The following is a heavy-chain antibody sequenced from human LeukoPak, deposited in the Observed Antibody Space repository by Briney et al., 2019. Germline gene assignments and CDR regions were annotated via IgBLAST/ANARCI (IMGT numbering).Heavy chain of an antibody. CDR2: IYHSGST. CDR1: GYSISSGYY. D-gene: IGHD6-13*01. J-gene: IGHJ4*02. V-gene: IGHV4-38-2*01. CDR3: ARPHSSSWYYFDY. Sequence: PSETLSLTYAVSGYSISSGYYWGWIRQPPGKGLEWIGSIYHSGSTYYNPSLKSRVTISVDTSKNQFSLKLSSVTAADTAVYYCARPHSSSWYYFDYWGQGTLVTVSS.